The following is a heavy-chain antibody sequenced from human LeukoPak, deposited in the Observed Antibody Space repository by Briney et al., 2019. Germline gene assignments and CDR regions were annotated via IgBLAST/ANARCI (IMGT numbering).Heavy chain of an antibody. V-gene: IGHV4-31*03. J-gene: IGHJ4*02. D-gene: IGHD6-13*01. CDR3: ARVSRAAAGP. Sequence: SETLSLTCTVSGGPISSSSYYWGWIRQPPGKGLEWIGYIYYSGSTYYNPSLKSRVTISVDTSKNQFSLKLSSVTAADTAVYYCARVSRAAAGPWGQGTLVTVSS. CDR1: GGPISSSSYY. CDR2: IYYSGST.